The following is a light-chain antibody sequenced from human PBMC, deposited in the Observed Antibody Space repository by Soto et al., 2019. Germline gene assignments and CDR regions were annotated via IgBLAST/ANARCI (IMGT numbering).Light chain of an antibody. J-gene: IGLJ3*02. Sequence: QSVLTQPASGSGSPGQSITISCTGTSSDVGSYNLVSWYQQLPGKAPKLIIYEVNERPSGISDRFSGSKSGNTASLTISGLQGEDEADYYCCSYVGSSILMFGGGTKVTVL. CDR3: CSYVGSSILM. CDR1: SSDVGSYNL. CDR2: EVN. V-gene: IGLV2-23*02.